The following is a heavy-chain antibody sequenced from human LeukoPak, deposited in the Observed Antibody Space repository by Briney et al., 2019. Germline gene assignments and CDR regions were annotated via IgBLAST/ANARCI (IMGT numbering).Heavy chain of an antibody. CDR3: ARDRRGITGTEWFDP. CDR2: ISLNSDST. V-gene: IGHV3-20*04. D-gene: IGHD1-20*01. Sequence: GGSLRLSCAASGFAFSTYAMSWVRQAPGKGPEWVAGISLNSDSTGYPDSVKGRFTISRDNAKNSLYLQMNSLRVEDTALYYCARDRRGITGTEWFDPWGQGTLVTVSS. J-gene: IGHJ5*02. CDR1: GFAFSTYA.